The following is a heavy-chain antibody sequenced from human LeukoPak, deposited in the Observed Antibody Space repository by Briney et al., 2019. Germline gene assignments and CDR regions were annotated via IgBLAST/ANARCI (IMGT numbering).Heavy chain of an antibody. Sequence: GASLKISCRGSGSIFTTYWIGWVRQLPGKGLEWMGFIYPSDSDTRYSPSFQGQVTISADKSISTAYLQWSSLKASDTAIYYCAIAVAGSFYFDYWGQGALVTVSS. D-gene: IGHD6-13*01. CDR1: GSIFTTYW. CDR3: AIAVAGSFYFDY. J-gene: IGHJ4*02. CDR2: IYPSDSDT. V-gene: IGHV5-51*01.